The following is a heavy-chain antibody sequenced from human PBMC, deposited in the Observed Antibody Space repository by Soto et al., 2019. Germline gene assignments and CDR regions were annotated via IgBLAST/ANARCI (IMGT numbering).Heavy chain of an antibody. Sequence: ASVKVSCKASGGTFSSYTISWVRQAPGQGLEWMGRIIPILGIANYAQKFQGRVTITADKSTSTAYMELSSLRSEDTAVYYCARDRIAAAGIVFQHWGQGTLVTVSS. CDR1: GGTFSSYT. CDR3: ARDRIAAAGIVFQH. CDR2: IIPILGIA. V-gene: IGHV1-69*04. D-gene: IGHD6-13*01. J-gene: IGHJ1*01.